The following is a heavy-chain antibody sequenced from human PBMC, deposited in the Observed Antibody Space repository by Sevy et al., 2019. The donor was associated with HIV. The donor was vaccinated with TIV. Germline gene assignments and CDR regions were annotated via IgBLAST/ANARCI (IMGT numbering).Heavy chain of an antibody. CDR3: AKGRGYCSSTSCSYHYGMDV. J-gene: IGHJ6*02. D-gene: IGHD2-2*01. V-gene: IGHV3-23*01. CDR2: ISGSGGST. CDR1: GFTFSSYA. Sequence: GGSLRLSCAASGFTFSSYAMSWVRQAPGKGLEWLSAISGSGGSTYYADSVKGRFTISRDNSKNTLYLQMNSLRAEDTAVYYCAKGRGYCSSTSCSYHYGMDVWGQGTTVTVSS.